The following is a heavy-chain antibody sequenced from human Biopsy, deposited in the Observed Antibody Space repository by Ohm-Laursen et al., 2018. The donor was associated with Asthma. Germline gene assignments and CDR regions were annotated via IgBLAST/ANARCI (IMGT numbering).Heavy chain of an antibody. J-gene: IGHJ4*02. Sequence: SLRLSCAASGFTFRSYAMHWVRQAPGKGLEWVAVGGSYYDGGLKYYADSVNGRFTVSRDGSKNTLYLQMNSLRPDETAVYYCARDVMEWYLPAFDFWGQGTLVTVSS. CDR1: GFTFRSYA. CDR3: ARDVMEWYLPAFDF. CDR2: GGSYYDGGLK. V-gene: IGHV3-30-3*01. D-gene: IGHD3-3*01.